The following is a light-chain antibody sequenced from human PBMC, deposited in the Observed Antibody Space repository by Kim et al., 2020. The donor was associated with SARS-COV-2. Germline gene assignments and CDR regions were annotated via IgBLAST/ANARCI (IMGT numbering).Light chain of an antibody. CDR3: QQYGNTRAT. Sequence: EIVLTQSPGTLSLSPGKRATLSCTASQSVYNNQLAWYQQKPGQAPSLLIYGASTRATGIPERFSGSGSGTDFTLAISRLEPEDFAVYYCQQYGNTRATFGQGTRLEIK. CDR2: GAS. V-gene: IGKV3-20*01. CDR1: QSVYNNQ. J-gene: IGKJ5*01.